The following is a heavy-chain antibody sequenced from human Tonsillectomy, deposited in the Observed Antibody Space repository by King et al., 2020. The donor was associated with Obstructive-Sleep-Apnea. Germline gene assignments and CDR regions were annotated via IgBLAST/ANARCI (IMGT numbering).Heavy chain of an antibody. V-gene: IGHV4-59*01. D-gene: IGHD3-9*01. J-gene: IGHJ4*01. CDR2: IYYSGST. CDR1: GGSISSYY. Sequence: QLQESGPGLVKPSETLSLTCTVSGGSISSYYWSWIRQPPGKGLEWIGYIYYSGSTNYNPSLKSRVTVSLVTSRNQFSLKLSSVTAADTAVYYCARTARSYDILTGPYYFDYWGQGTLVTVSS. CDR3: ARTARSYDILTGPYYFDY.